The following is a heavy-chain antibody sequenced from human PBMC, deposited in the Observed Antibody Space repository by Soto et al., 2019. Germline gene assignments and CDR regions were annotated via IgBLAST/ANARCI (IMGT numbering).Heavy chain of an antibody. Sequence: GESLKISCAASGFTFSNFVMSWVRHIPGKGLHWVSGITGSGGRAYYADSVKGRFTISRDNSRNTLYLQMSRLGAEDTAMYHCAVHLGQNYYTMDVWGQGTTVTVSS. CDR2: ITGSGGRA. J-gene: IGHJ6*02. CDR1: GFTFSNFV. CDR3: AVHLGQNYYTMDV. V-gene: IGHV3-23*01.